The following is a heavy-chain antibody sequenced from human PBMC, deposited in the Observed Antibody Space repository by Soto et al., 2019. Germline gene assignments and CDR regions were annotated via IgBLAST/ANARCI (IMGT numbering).Heavy chain of an antibody. Sequence: PGESLKISCKGSGYSFTSYWIGWVRQMPGKGLEWMGTIYPGDSDTRYSPSFQGQVTISADKSISTAYLQWSSLKASDTAMYYCAKLIAVLCKGGGRVYYYYYGMDVWGQGTTVTVSS. J-gene: IGHJ6*02. CDR2: IYPGDSDT. CDR3: AKLIAVLCKGGGRVYYYYYGMDV. V-gene: IGHV5-51*01. CDR1: GYSFTSYW. D-gene: IGHD3-3*02.